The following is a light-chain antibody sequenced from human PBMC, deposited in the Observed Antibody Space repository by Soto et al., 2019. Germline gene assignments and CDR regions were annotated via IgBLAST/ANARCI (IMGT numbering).Light chain of an antibody. CDR3: HQHGSSPST. J-gene: IGKJ1*01. V-gene: IGKV3-20*01. CDR2: GAS. Sequence: EIVMTQSPATLSVSPGERATLSCRASQSVSSYLAWYQQKPGQAPRVLIYGASTRAAGIPDRFSGSGSGTDFTLTISRLEPEDFAVYYCHQHGSSPSTLGQGTKVDIK. CDR1: QSVSSY.